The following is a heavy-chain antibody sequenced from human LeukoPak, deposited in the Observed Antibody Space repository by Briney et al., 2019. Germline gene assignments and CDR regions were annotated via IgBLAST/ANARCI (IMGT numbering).Heavy chain of an antibody. CDR3: ARWEVAMDV. CDR2: INAGNGNK. D-gene: IGHD1-26*01. V-gene: IGHV1-3*01. CDR1: GYTFTSYA. J-gene: IGHJ6*02. Sequence: ASVTVSCTASGYTFTSYAMHWVRQAPGQRLEWMGWINAGNGNKKYSQKFQGRVTITRDTSASTTYMELSSLRSDDTAVYYCARWEVAMDVWGQGTTVTVSS.